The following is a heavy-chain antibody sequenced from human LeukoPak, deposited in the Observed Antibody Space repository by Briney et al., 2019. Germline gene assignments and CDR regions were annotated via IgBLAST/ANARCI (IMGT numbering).Heavy chain of an antibody. V-gene: IGHV3-74*01. CDR2: ITSDGTAT. Sequence: GGSLRLSCVASGFTFSNYWMHWVRQAPGKGLVWVSRITSDGTATTYADSVKGRFTISRDNAKNTLHLQMNSLRVEDTALYYCARGYNYANDFDSWGQGTLVSVSS. J-gene: IGHJ4*02. D-gene: IGHD5-24*01. CDR3: ARGYNYANDFDS. CDR1: GFTFSNYW.